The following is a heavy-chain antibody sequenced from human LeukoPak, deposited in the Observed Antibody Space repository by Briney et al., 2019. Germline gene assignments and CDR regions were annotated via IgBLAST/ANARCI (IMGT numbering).Heavy chain of an antibody. CDR2: ISTYNGNT. CDR1: GYTFTSYG. Sequence: ASVKVSCKASGYTFTSYGFSWVRQAPGQGLEWMGWISTYNGNTNYAQKVQGRVTMTTDTSTSTAYMELRSLRSDDTAVYYCASSRDESWEDAFDIWGQGTMVTVSS. D-gene: IGHD1-26*01. V-gene: IGHV1-18*01. J-gene: IGHJ3*02. CDR3: ASSRDESWEDAFDI.